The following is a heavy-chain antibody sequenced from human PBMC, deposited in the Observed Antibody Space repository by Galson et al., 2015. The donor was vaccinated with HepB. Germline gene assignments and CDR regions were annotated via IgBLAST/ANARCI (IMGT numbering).Heavy chain of an antibody. CDR3: ARGLLDPYGDYNFRAFDI. V-gene: IGHV1-8*01. Sequence: SVKVSCKASGYTFTSYDVTWVRQASGQGLEWMGWMNPKSTNTGYARKFQGRVTMTGNTSMDTAYMELSSLTSEDTAVYYCARGLLDPYGDYNFRAFDIWGQGTVVTVSS. J-gene: IGHJ3*02. CDR1: GYTFTSYD. CDR2: MNPKSTNT. D-gene: IGHD4-17*01.